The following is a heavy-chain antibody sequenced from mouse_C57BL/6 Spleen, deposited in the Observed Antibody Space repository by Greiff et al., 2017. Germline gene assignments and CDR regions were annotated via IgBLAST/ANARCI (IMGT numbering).Heavy chain of an antibody. CDR3: ARRAYDGYSWYLDY. D-gene: IGHD2-3*01. V-gene: IGHV1-18*01. CDR1: GYTFTDYN. CDR2: INPNNGGT. Sequence: EVKLVESGPELVKPGASVKIPCKASGYTFTDYNMDWVKQSHGKSLEWIGDINPNNGGTIYNQKFKGKATLTVDKSSSTAYMELRSLTSEDTAVYYCARRAYDGYSWYLDYWGQGTSVTVSS. J-gene: IGHJ4*01.